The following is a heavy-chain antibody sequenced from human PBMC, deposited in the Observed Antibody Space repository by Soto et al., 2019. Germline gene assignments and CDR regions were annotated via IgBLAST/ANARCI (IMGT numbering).Heavy chain of an antibody. CDR1: GFIFSRHG. D-gene: IGHD3-3*01. CDR2: TSYDGSNT. V-gene: IGHV3-30*18. J-gene: IGHJ6*02. Sequence: QGQLVESGGGVVQPGTSLRLSCAASGFIFSRHGMHWVRQAPGKGLGWVAFTSYDGSNTYYADSVKGRFTISRDNPKNTLFLQMNSLRPNDTALYFCAKDRGSYDIWSGTQRYYAMDVWGQGATVTVSS. CDR3: AKDRGSYDIWSGTQRYYAMDV.